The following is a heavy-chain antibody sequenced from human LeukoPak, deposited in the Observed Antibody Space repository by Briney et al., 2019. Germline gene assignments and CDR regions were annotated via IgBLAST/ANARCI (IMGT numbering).Heavy chain of an antibody. CDR1: GFTFSSYA. V-gene: IGHV3-23*01. D-gene: IGHD5-18*01. Sequence: GGSLRLSCAASGFTFSSYAMSWVRQAPGKGLEWVLAISGSGGSTYYADSVKGRFTISRDNSKNTLYLQMNSLRAEDTAVYYCAKDRGYSYGEFDYWGQGTLVTVSS. CDR3: AKDRGYSYGEFDY. CDR2: ISGSGGST. J-gene: IGHJ4*02.